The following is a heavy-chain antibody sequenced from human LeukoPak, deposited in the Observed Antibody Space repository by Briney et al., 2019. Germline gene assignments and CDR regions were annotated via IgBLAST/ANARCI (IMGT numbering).Heavy chain of an antibody. CDR2: INPNSGGT. Sequence: ASVKVSCKSSGYTFTAFYIHWVRQAPGQGLEWMGWINPNSGGTNYAQKFQDRVTMTRDTSISTAYMELSGLGSDDTAVYYCAREVRGSGAPRAFDIWGQGIMVTVSS. J-gene: IGHJ3*02. CDR3: AREVRGSGAPRAFDI. CDR1: GYTFTAFY. D-gene: IGHD3-10*01. V-gene: IGHV1-2*02.